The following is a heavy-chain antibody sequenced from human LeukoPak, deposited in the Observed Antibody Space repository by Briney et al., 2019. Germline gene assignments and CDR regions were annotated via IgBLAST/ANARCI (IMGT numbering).Heavy chain of an antibody. V-gene: IGHV3-15*01. CDR1: GFSFSNAW. CDR3: TTLGDYDSSNC. Sequence: GGSLRLSCAASGFSFSNAWMSWVRQAPGKGLEWVGRIKSKTDGGTTDYAAPVKGRFSTSRDDSKNTLDLQMNSLKTEDTAVYYCTTLGDYDSSNCWGQGTLVTVSS. J-gene: IGHJ4*02. D-gene: IGHD3-22*01. CDR2: IKSKTDGGTT.